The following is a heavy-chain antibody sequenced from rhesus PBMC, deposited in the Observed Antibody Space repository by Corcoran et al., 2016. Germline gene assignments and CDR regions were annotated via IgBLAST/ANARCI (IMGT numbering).Heavy chain of an antibody. D-gene: IGHD2-39*01. CDR1: GGSISDDYY. CDR2: IYGSGGGT. V-gene: IGHV4-106*01. Sequence: QVQLQESGPGLVKPSETLSLTCAVSGGSISDDYYWSWIRQPPGKGLEWIGYIYGSGGGTNYNHSIKKRVTISIDTSKNQFSLKLSSVTAADTAVYYWASFFVVDYWGQGVLVTVSS. J-gene: IGHJ4*01. CDR3: ASFFVVDY.